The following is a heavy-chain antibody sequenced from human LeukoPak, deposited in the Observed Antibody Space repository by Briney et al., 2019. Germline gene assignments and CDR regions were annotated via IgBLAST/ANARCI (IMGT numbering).Heavy chain of an antibody. Sequence: PSETLSLTCTVSGGSISSYYWSWIRQPPGKGLEWIGYIYYSGSTNYNPSLKSRVTISVDTSKNQFSLKLSSVTAADTAVYYCARDRSPATVVTPPWYFDLWGRGTLVTVSS. CDR1: GGSISSYY. V-gene: IGHV4-59*01. CDR2: IYYSGST. CDR3: ARDRSPATVVTPPWYFDL. J-gene: IGHJ2*01. D-gene: IGHD4-23*01.